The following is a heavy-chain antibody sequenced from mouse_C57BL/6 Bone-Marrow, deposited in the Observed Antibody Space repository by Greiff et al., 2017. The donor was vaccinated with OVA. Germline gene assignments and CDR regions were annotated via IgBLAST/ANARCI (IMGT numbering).Heavy chain of an antibody. CDR3: ARYYYEGYYAMDY. D-gene: IGHD1-1*01. V-gene: IGHV1-81*01. CDR2: IYPRSGNT. CDR1: GYTFTSYG. Sequence: QQQSGAELARPGASVKLSCKASGYTFTSYGISWVKQRTGQGLEWIGEIYPRSGNTYYNEKFKGKATLTADKSSSTAYMELRSLTSEDSAVYFCARYYYEGYYAMDYWGQGTSVTVSS. J-gene: IGHJ4*01.